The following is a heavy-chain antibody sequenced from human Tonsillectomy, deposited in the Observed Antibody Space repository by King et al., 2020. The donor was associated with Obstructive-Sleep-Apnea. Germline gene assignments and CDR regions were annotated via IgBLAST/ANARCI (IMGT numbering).Heavy chain of an antibody. D-gene: IGHD6-13*01. CDR2: INNSGRP. CDR3: ARGSGAADVNWFDP. V-gene: IGHV4-34*01. Sequence: VQLQQWGAGLLKPSETLSLTCAVYDGSFRDYYWSWIRQPPGKGLEWSGEINNSGRPNYYPSLKSRVTISVAMSENRFSLKLTSVIAADTAVYYCARGSGAADVNWFDPWGQGALVTVSS. J-gene: IGHJ5*02. CDR1: DGSFRDYY.